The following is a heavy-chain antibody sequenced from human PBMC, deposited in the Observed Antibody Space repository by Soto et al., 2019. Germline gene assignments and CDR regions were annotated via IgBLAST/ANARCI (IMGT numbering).Heavy chain of an antibody. CDR3: ANDRYQFVLVVADTPLDY. J-gene: IGHJ4*02. D-gene: IGHD2-15*01. V-gene: IGHV3-30*18. Sequence: QVQLVESGGGVVQPGRSLRLSCAASGFTFSSYGMHWVRQAPGKGLEWVAVISYDGSNKYYADSVKGRFTISRDNSKNTLDLQMKSLRAEDTAVSYCANDRYQFVLVVADTPLDYWGQGNLVTVSS. CDR1: GFTFSSYG. CDR2: ISYDGSNK.